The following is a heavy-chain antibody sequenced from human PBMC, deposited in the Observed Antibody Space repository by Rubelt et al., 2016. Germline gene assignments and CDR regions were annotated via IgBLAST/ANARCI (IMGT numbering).Heavy chain of an antibody. V-gene: IGHV3-23*01. Sequence: EVQLLESGGGLVQPGGSLRLSCAASGFTFSSYAMSWVRQAPGKGLEWVSAISGSGGSTYYADSVKGRFTISRDDSKNTLYLQMNSLRGEDTAVYYCAKGYSVSYDSSSDYWGQGTLVTVSS. CDR3: AKGYSVSYDSSSDY. CDR1: GFTFSSYA. D-gene: IGHD1-26*01. CDR2: ISGSGGST. J-gene: IGHJ4*02.